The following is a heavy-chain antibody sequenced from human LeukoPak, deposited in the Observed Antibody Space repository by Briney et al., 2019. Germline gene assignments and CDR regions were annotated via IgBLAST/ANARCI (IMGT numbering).Heavy chain of an antibody. D-gene: IGHD2-15*01. CDR2: IYYSGST. J-gene: IGHJ4*02. V-gene: IGHV4-39*01. CDR1: GGSISSSSYY. CDR3: ARGYCSGGSCYWGLYYFDY. Sequence: SETLSLTCTVSGGSISSSSYYWGWIRQPPGQGLEWIGSIYYSGSTYYNPSLKSRVTISVDTSKNQFSLKLSSVTAADTAVYYCARGYCSGGSCYWGLYYFDYWGQGTLVTVSS.